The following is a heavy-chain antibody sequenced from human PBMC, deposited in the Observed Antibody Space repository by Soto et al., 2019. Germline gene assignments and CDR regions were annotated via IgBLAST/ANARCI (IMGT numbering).Heavy chain of an antibody. D-gene: IGHD3-3*01. J-gene: IGHJ6*02. V-gene: IGHV1-58*01. CDR3: AAESPVLQFSERAYYFYYGMDV. CDR1: GFTFTTSA. CDR2: IVVGSGNT. Sequence: GASVKVSCKASGFTFTTSAVQWVRQARGQRLEWIGWIVVGSGNTNYAQKFQERVTITRDMSTSTAYMGLSSLRSEDTAVYYCAAESPVLQFSERAYYFYYGMDVWGQGTTVTVSS.